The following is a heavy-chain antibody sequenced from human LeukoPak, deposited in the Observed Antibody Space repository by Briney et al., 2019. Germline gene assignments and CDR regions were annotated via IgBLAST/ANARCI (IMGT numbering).Heavy chain of an antibody. CDR3: ARDYGIVVVTTGYFDY. J-gene: IGHJ4*02. D-gene: IGHD3-22*01. V-gene: IGHV3-21*01. Sequence: GGSLRLFCAASGFTFSSYSMNWVRQAPGKGLEWVSSISSSSSYIYYADSVKGRFTISRDNAKNSLYLQMNSLRAEDTAVYYCARDYGIVVVTTGYFDYWGQGTLVTVSS. CDR1: GFTFSSYS. CDR2: ISSSSSYI.